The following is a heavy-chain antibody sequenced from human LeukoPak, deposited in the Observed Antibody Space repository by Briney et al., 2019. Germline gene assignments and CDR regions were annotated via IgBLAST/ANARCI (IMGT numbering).Heavy chain of an antibody. CDR2: IKSKTDGGTT. Sequence: PGGSLRLSCAASGFTFSNAWMSWVRQAPGKGLEWVGRIKSKTDGGTTDYVAPVKGRFTISRDNSKNTVYLQMNSLRTEDTAVYYCAKGVRKTYYYDSSGCEFDYWGPGTLVTVSS. V-gene: IGHV3-15*01. CDR3: AKGVRKTYYYDSSGCEFDY. D-gene: IGHD3-22*01. J-gene: IGHJ4*02. CDR1: GFTFSNAW.